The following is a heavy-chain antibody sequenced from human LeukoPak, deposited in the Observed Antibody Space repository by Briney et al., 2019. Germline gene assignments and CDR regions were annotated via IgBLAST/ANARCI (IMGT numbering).Heavy chain of an antibody. Sequence: GGSLRLSCAASGVTFYDYAMRWVRQAPGKGLEWVSGISWNSGSIDYADSVKGGFTISRDNAKNSLYLQMNSLRAEDTALYYCAKLAGYNSAWGQGTLVTVSS. CDR1: GVTFYDYA. CDR2: ISWNSGSI. V-gene: IGHV3-9*01. CDR3: AKLAGYNSA. J-gene: IGHJ4*02. D-gene: IGHD5-24*01.